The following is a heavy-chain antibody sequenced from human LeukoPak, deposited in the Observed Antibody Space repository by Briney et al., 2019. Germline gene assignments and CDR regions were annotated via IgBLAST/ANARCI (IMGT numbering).Heavy chain of an antibody. Sequence: GGSLRLSCAASGFTFSSYAMHWVRQAPGKGLEWVAVISYDGGNKYYADSVKGRFTISRDNSKNTLYLQMNSLRAEDTAVYYCARGGATTVTTSDAFDIWGQGTMVTVSS. CDR3: ARGGATTVTTSDAFDI. D-gene: IGHD4-17*01. CDR2: ISYDGGNK. CDR1: GFTFSSYA. V-gene: IGHV3-30-3*01. J-gene: IGHJ3*02.